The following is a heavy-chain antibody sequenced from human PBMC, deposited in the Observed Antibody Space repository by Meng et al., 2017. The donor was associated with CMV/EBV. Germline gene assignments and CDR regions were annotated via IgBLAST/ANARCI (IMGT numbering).Heavy chain of an antibody. V-gene: IGHV3-30*04. D-gene: IGHD2-2*01. J-gene: IGHJ6*02. CDR2: ISYDGSNK. CDR1: GFTFSSYA. CDR3: ARDRVKYQLLSHYYYGMDV. Sequence: GESLKISCAASGFTFSSYAMHWVRQAPGKGLEWVAVISYDGSNKYYADSVKGRFTISRDNAKNSLYLQMNSLRAEDTAVYYCARDRVKYQLLSHYYYGMDVWGQGTTVTVSS.